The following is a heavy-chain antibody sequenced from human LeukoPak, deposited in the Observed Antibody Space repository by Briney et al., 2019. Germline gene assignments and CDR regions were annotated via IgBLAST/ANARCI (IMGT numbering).Heavy chain of an antibody. V-gene: IGHV1-8*03. Sequence: ASVKASCKASGYTLTSYDINWVRQATGQGLEWMGWMNPNSGNTGYAQKFQGRVTITRNTSISTAYMELSSLRSEDTAVYYCARNYDSSGTDAFDIWGQGTMVTVSS. CDR2: MNPNSGNT. D-gene: IGHD3-22*01. CDR1: GYTLTSYD. CDR3: ARNYDSSGTDAFDI. J-gene: IGHJ3*02.